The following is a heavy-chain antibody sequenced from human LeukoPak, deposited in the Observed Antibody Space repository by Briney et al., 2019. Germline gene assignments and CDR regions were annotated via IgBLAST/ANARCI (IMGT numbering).Heavy chain of an antibody. CDR1: GFTFSDYY. Sequence: GGSLRLSCAASGFTFSDYYMSWIRQAPGKGLEWVSYISSSSSYTKYADSVKGRFTISRDNAKNSLYLQMNSLRAEDTAVYYCATQGRSGILGIWGQGTMVTVSS. CDR2: ISSSSSYT. J-gene: IGHJ3*02. V-gene: IGHV3-11*06. CDR3: ATQGRSGILGI. D-gene: IGHD3-3*01.